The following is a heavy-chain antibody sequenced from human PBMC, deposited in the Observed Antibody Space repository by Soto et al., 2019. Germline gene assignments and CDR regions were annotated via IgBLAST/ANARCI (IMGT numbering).Heavy chain of an antibody. CDR1: GSTFTGYY. Sequence: ASVTVSCKASGSTFTGYYMHWVRQAPGQGLEWMGWINPNSGGTNYAQKFQGWVTMTRDTSKNQFSLKLSSVTAADTAVYYCARDSRGFYYYYGMDVWGQGTTVTVSS. J-gene: IGHJ6*02. CDR3: ARDSRGFYYYYGMDV. CDR2: INPNSGGT. V-gene: IGHV1-2*04. D-gene: IGHD3-10*01.